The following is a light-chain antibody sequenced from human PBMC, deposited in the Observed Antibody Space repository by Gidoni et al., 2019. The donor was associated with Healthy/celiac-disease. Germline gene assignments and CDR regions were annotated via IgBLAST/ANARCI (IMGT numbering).Light chain of an antibody. CDR3: QSADGSGTYVV. J-gene: IGLJ2*01. Sequence: SYELTQPPSVSVSPGQTARITCSGDALPKQYAYWYQQKPGQAPVLVIYKDSERPSGIPDRFSGSSSGTTVTLTISGVQAEDEADYYCQSADGSGTYVVFGGGTKLTVL. CDR1: ALPKQY. CDR2: KDS. V-gene: IGLV3-25*03.